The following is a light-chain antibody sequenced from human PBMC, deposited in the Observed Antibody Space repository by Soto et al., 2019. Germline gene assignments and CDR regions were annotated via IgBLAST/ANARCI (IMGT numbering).Light chain of an antibody. J-gene: IGKJ4*01. CDR2: GAS. V-gene: IGKV3-20*01. Sequence: EIVLTQSPGTLSLSPGERATLSCRASQSVSTSYLAWYQQKPGQAPRLLIYGASSRATGNPDRFSGSGSGADFTLTISRLEPEDFAVYYCQQYGSVPLTFGGGTKVEIK. CDR1: QSVSTSY. CDR3: QQYGSVPLT.